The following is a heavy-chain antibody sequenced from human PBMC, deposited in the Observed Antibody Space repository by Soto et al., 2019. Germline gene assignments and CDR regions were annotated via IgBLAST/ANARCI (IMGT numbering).Heavy chain of an antibody. V-gene: IGHV3-23*01. CDR2: ISGSGGST. Sequence: EVQVLESGGGLVQPGGSLRLSCAASGFTFSSYAMSWVRQAPGKGLEWVSAISGSGGSTYYADSVKGRFTISRDNSKNTLYLHMNSLRAEDTAVYYCAKASGWFGEFDYWGQGTLVTVSS. CDR1: GFTFSSYA. J-gene: IGHJ4*02. CDR3: AKASGWFGEFDY. D-gene: IGHD3-10*01.